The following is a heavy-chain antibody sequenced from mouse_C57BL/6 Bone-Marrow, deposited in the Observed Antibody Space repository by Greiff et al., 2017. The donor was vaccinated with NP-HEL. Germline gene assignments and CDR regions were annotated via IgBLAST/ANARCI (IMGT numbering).Heavy chain of an antibody. V-gene: IGHV5-9*01. J-gene: IGHJ3*01. Sequence: EVKVVESGGGLVKPGGSLKLSCAASGFTFSSYTMSWVRQTPEKRLEWVATISGGGGNTYYPDSVKGRFTISRDNAKNTLYLQMSSLRSEDTALYYCARPIYYDYAWFAYWGQGTLVTVSA. CDR3: ARPIYYDYAWFAY. CDR2: ISGGGGNT. D-gene: IGHD2-4*01. CDR1: GFTFSSYT.